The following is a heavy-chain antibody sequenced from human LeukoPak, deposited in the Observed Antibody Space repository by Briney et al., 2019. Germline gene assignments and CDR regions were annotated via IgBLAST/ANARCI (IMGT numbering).Heavy chain of an antibody. CDR1: GGSISGYY. J-gene: IGHJ4*02. Sequence: SETLSLTCSVSGGSISGYYWSWIRQPPGKGLEWIGYIYYSGSTNCDPSLKSRVSMSIDTSKSQFSLNLRSVTAADTAVYYCARYVPVRTGTTRASFDYWGQGTLVTVSS. CDR3: ARYVPVRTGTTRASFDY. CDR2: IYYSGST. V-gene: IGHV4-59*12. D-gene: IGHD1-1*01.